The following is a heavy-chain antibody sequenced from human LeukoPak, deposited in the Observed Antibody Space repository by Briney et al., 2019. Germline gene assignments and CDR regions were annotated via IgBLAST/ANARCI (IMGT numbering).Heavy chain of an antibody. J-gene: IGHJ4*02. CDR2: ISTSDSST. V-gene: IGHV3-23*01. CDR1: GFTFGRSV. CDR3: AKGIWLRNSYGLIDS. D-gene: IGHD3-16*01. Sequence: GGSLRLSCAASGFTFGRSVMTWVRQAPGKGLEWVSSISTSDSSTYYADSVKGRFTVSSDNSKNTLYLQMNSLRVDDTAVYYCAKGIWLRNSYGLIDSWGQGTLVTVSS.